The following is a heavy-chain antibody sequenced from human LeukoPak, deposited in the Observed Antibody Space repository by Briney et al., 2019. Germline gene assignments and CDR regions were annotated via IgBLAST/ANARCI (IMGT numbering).Heavy chain of an antibody. CDR3: ARDGSSSSIDY. Sequence: SETLSLTCTVSGYSISSGYYWGWIRQPPGKGLEWIGSIYHSGSTYYNPSLKSRVTISVDTSKNQFSLKLSSVTAADTAVYYCARDGSSSSIDYSGQGTLVTVSS. CDR2: IYHSGST. D-gene: IGHD6-6*01. V-gene: IGHV4-38-2*02. J-gene: IGHJ4*02. CDR1: GYSISSGYY.